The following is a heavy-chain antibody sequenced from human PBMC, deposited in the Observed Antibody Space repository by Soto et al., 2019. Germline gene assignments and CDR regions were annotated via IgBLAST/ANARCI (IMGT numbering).Heavy chain of an antibody. D-gene: IGHD2-2*02. CDR1: GFTFDDYA. V-gene: IGHV3-9*01. J-gene: IGHJ6*02. Sequence: HPGGSLRLSCAASGFTFDDYAMHWVRQAPGKGLEWVSGISWNSGSIGYADSVKGRFTISRDNAKNSLYLQMNSLRAEDTALYYCAKDIGYCSSTSCYTGGGMDVWGQGTTVTVPS. CDR2: ISWNSGSI. CDR3: AKDIGYCSSTSCYTGGGMDV.